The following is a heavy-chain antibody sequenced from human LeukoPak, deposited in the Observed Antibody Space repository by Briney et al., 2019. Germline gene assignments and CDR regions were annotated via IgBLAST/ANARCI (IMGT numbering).Heavy chain of an antibody. CDR1: GYTFSAHY. Sequence: GASVKVSCKTSGYTFSAHYLHWVRQAPGQRLEWVGRIDPASGGTHSAKKFQGRVTVTRDTSTTTVDMELSGLRSDDTAVYYCARVPGPYTTSRFDFWGQGTLVTVSS. V-gene: IGHV1-2*02. CDR3: ARVPGPYTTSRFDF. D-gene: IGHD2-2*02. J-gene: IGHJ4*02. CDR2: IDPASGGT.